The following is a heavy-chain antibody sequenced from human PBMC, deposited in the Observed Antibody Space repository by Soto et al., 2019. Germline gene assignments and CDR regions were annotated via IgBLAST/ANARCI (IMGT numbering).Heavy chain of an antibody. J-gene: IGHJ6*02. Sequence: QVQLVQSGDEVKKPGSSVKVSCKASGGTFSSYAISWVRQAPGQGLEWMGGIIPIFGTANYAQKFQGRVTITADESTSTAYMELSSLRSEDTAVYYCATWTVVRGYYYYGMDVWGQGTTVTVSS. CDR1: GGTFSSYA. CDR2: IIPIFGTA. CDR3: ATWTVVRGYYYYGMDV. V-gene: IGHV1-69*12. D-gene: IGHD6-6*01.